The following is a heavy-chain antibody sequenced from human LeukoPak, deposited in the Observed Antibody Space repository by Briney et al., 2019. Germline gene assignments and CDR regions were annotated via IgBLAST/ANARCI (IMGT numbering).Heavy chain of an antibody. CDR3: ARQTTVSYYYYYMDV. V-gene: IGHV3-66*04. CDR1: GFTFSSYA. CDR2: IYSGGST. J-gene: IGHJ6*03. Sequence: PGGSLRLSCAASGFTFSSYAMSWVRQAPGKGLEWVSVIYSGGSTYYADSVKGRFTISRDNSKNTLYLQMNSLRAEDTAVYYCARQTTVSYYYYYMDVWGKGTTVTVSS. D-gene: IGHD4-17*01.